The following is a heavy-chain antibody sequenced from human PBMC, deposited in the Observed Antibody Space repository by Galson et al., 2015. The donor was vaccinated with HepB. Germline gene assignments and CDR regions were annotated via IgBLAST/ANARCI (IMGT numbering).Heavy chain of an antibody. V-gene: IGHV2-5*02. Sequence: PALVKHTQTLTLTCTVSGFSLSTNGVGVGWIRQPPGQALEWLGLIFWGGDARYSPSLKSRLTITKDTSKNQVVLTLTNMAPVDTATYYCAHRRVGDTTSFDYWGLGTLVTVSS. CDR2: IFWGGDA. J-gene: IGHJ4*02. CDR3: AHRRVGDTTSFDY. CDR1: GFSLSTNGVG. D-gene: IGHD1-26*01.